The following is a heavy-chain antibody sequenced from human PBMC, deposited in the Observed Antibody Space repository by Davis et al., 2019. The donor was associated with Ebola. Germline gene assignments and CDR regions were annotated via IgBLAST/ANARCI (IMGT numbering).Heavy chain of an antibody. V-gene: IGHV3-30*02. CDR1: GFTFSNYG. CDR3: ARGGWSRDALDI. D-gene: IGHD2-15*01. J-gene: IGHJ3*02. Sequence: GESLKISCAASGFTFSNYGMHWVRQAPGKGLEWVAFIRHDESYIYYGDSVKGRFTISRDNSKNTLYLQLSGLRPDDTALYFCARGGWSRDALDIWGQGTMVTVSS. CDR2: IRHDESYI.